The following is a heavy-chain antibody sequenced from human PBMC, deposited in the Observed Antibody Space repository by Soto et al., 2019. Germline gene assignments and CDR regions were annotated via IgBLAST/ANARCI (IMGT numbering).Heavy chain of an antibody. Sequence: GGSLRLSCAASGFTFSDYYMSWIRQAPGKGLEWVSYISSSGSTIYYADSVKGRFTISRDNATNSLYLQMNSLRAEDTAVYYCARDQIAVAGPTPPVYWGKGTLVTVSS. V-gene: IGHV3-11*01. J-gene: IGHJ4*02. CDR3: ARDQIAVAGPTPPVY. CDR1: GFTFSDYY. CDR2: ISSSGSTI. D-gene: IGHD6-19*01.